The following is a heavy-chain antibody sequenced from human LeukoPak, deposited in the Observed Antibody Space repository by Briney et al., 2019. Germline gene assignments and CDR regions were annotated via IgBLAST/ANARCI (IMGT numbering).Heavy chain of an antibody. CDR1: GFTFSIYS. CDR2: ISSSSSTI. V-gene: IGHV3-48*04. J-gene: IGHJ6*03. Sequence: GGSLRLSCAASGFTFSIYSMNWVRQAPGKGLEWVSYISSSSSTIYYADSVKGRFTISRDDAKNSLYLQMNSLRAEDTAVYYCAKDVDPVADYYYMDVWGKGTTVTVSS. CDR3: AKDVDPVADYYYMDV.